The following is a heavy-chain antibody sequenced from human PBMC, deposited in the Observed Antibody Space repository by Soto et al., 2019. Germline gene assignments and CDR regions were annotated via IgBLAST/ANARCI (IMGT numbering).Heavy chain of an antibody. J-gene: IGHJ6*02. CDR2: ISSSSSYI. V-gene: IGHV3-21*01. CDR3: ARDRIAARRLNSYYYYGMDV. Sequence: GGSLRLSCAASGFTFSSYSMNWVRQAPGKGLEWVSSISSSSSYIYYADSVKGRFTISRDNAKNSLYLQMNSLRAEDTAVYYCARDRIAARRLNSYYYYGMDVWGQGTTVTVSS. D-gene: IGHD6-6*01. CDR1: GFTFSSYS.